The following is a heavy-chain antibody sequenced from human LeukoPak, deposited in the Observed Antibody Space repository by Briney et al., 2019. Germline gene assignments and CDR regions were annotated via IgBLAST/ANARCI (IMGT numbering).Heavy chain of an antibody. D-gene: IGHD2/OR15-2a*01. V-gene: IGHV3-23*01. CDR2: ISGSGGST. CDR3: ARDQGASLYFDY. Sequence: GGSLRLSCAASGFTFSSYAMSWVRQAPGKGLEWVSAISGSGGSTYYADSVKGRFTISRDNSKNTLYLQMNSLRAEDTAVYYCARDQGASLYFDYWGQGTLVTVSS. CDR1: GFTFSSYA. J-gene: IGHJ4*02.